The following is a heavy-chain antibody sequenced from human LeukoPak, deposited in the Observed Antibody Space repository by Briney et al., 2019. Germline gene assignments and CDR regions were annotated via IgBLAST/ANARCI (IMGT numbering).Heavy chain of an antibody. CDR2: ISSSSTHI. D-gene: IGHD3-10*01. Sequence: GGSLRLSCAASGFAFSNNWMNWVRQAPGKGLEWVSCISSSSTHIYHADSVKGRFTISRDNTKNSLYLQMHSLRAEDTAVYYCARGGFYYGSGTSPYYFDSWGQGTLVTVSS. CDR1: GFAFSNNW. V-gene: IGHV3-21*01. J-gene: IGHJ4*02. CDR3: ARGGFYYGSGTSPYYFDS.